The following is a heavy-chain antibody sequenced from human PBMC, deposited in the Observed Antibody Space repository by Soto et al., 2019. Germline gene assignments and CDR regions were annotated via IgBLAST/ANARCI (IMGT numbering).Heavy chain of an antibody. CDR2: ISGSGGST. D-gene: IGHD2-21*02. V-gene: IGHV3-23*01. CDR3: AKLCGSDCFHHDAFDI. CDR1: GFTFSSYA. J-gene: IGHJ3*02. Sequence: GGSLRLSCAASGFTFSSYAMSWVRQAPGKGLEWVSAISGSGGSTYYADSVKGRFTISRDNSKNTLYLQMNSLRAEDTAVYYCAKLCGSDCFHHDAFDIWGQGTMVTVSS.